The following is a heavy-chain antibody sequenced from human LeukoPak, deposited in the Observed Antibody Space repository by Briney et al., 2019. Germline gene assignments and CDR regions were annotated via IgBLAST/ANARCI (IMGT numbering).Heavy chain of an antibody. CDR3: ARDQRIINTVSXAFDL. CDR2: IDYSGST. CDR1: GGSISSGGYY. D-gene: IGHD1-14*01. J-gene: IGHJ3*01. V-gene: IGHV4-31*03. Sequence: SETLSLTCTVSGGSISSGGYYWSWIRQHPGNGLEWIGYIDYSGSTYYNPSLKSRVTISLDTSKNLFSLQLSSVTAADTAVYYCARDQRIINTVSXAFDLWGQGTMVTVSS.